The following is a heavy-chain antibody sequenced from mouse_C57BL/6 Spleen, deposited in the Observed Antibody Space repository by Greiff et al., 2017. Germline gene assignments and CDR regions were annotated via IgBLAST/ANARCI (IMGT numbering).Heavy chain of an antibody. J-gene: IGHJ2*01. CDR2: LYPGDGDT. CDR3: AREGVFDY. V-gene: IGHV1-82*01. CDR1: GYAFSSSW. Sequence: QVQLQQSGPELVKPGASVKISCKASGYAFSSSWMNWVKQRPGQGLEWIGRLYPGDGDTNYNGKFKGKATLTADTSSSTAYMQLSSLTSEDSAVYFCAREGVFDYWGQGTTLTGSS.